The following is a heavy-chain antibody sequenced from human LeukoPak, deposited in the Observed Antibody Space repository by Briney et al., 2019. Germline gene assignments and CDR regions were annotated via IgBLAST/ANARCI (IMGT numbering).Heavy chain of an antibody. CDR2: ISVRSNYI. V-gene: IGHV3-21*01. CDR1: GYTFSSFS. D-gene: IGHD3-22*01. CDR3: VRLRRNYDSSGYYYYYDY. J-gene: IGHJ4*02. Sequence: PGGSLRLSCVASGYTFSSFSINWVRQAPGKGLEWVSSISVRSNYIYYADSVRGRFSISRDDARNSLYLQMDSLRGDETAVYYCVRLRRNYDSSGYYYYYDYWGQGTLVTVSS.